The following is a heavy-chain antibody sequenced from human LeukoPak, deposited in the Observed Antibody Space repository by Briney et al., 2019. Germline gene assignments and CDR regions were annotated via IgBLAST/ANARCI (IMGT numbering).Heavy chain of an antibody. J-gene: IGHJ4*02. CDR1: GDSISSYY. V-gene: IGHV4-34*01. D-gene: IGHD6-13*01. CDR2: INHSGST. Sequence: SETLSLTCTVSGDSISSYYWSWIRQPPGKGLEWIGEINHSGSTNYNPSLKSRVTISVDTSKNQFSLKLSSVTAADTAVYYCARGDATIAAAGLFDYWGQGTLVTVSS. CDR3: ARGDATIAAAGLFDY.